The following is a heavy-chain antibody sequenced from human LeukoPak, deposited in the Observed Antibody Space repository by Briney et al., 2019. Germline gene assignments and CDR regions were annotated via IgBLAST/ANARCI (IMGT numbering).Heavy chain of an antibody. J-gene: IGHJ4*02. D-gene: IGHD3-3*01. CDR2: IYYSGST. CDR1: GGSISSSSYY. Sequence: SETLSLTCTVSGGSISSSSYYWGWIRQPPGKGLEWIGSIYYSGSTYYNPSLKSRVTISVDTSKNQFSLKLSSVTAADTAVYYCARGFDFGVRWGQGTLVTVSS. CDR3: ARGFDFGVR. V-gene: IGHV4-39*07.